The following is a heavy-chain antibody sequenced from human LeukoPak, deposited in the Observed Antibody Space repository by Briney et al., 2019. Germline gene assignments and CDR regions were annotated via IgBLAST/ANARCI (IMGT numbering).Heavy chain of an antibody. J-gene: IGHJ2*01. Sequence: PGGSLRLSCAASGFTLRSYAMSWVRQAPGKGPQWVSGISASGGRTYYADSVKGRFTISRDNANNTLHLQMNSLGTEDTAVYYCGTGNYDRRMYFDLWGRGTLVTVSS. CDR2: ISASGGRT. CDR3: GTGNYDRRMYFDL. V-gene: IGHV3-23*01. D-gene: IGHD1-1*01. CDR1: GFTLRSYA.